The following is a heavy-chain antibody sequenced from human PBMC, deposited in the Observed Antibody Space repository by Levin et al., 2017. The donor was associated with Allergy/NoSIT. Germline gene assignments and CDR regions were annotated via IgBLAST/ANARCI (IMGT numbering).Heavy chain of an antibody. V-gene: IGHV3-23*01. Sequence: LSLTCAASGFTFSNNAMSWVRQAPGKGLEWVSAISGSAKSIYYADSVKGRFTISRDNSMNTLYLQMHSLRVEDTALYYCASSLTVTTGYYDYWGQGTLVTVSS. CDR3: ASSLTVTTGYYDY. CDR2: ISGSAKSI. D-gene: IGHD4-11*01. CDR1: GFTFSNNA. J-gene: IGHJ4*02.